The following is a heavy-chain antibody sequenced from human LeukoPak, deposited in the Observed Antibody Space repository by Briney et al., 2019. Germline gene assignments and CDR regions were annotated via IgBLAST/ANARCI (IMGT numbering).Heavy chain of an antibody. J-gene: IGHJ4*02. CDR1: GIPLRGYA. D-gene: IGHD1-26*01. V-gene: IGHV3-23*01. CDR2: MSGSGDST. CDR3: AKDDYTDSYYPFDY. Sequence: GSLSLSCAGAGIPLRGYAMSWVRQAPGKGLEWVSAMSGSGDSTLYADSVRGRFTISRDDSKNTLYLQMNNLRVKDTAVYYCAKDDYTDSYYPFDYWGQGTLVTVSS.